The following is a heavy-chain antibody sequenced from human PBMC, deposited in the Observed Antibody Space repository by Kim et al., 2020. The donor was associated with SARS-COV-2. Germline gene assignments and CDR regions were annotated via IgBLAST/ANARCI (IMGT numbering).Heavy chain of an antibody. CDR1: GGSISSGGYY. J-gene: IGHJ4*02. CDR2: IYYSGST. Sequence: SETLSLTCTVSGGSISSGGYYWSWIRQHPGKGLEWIGYIYYSGSTYYNPSLKSRVTISVDTSKNQFSLKLSSVTAADTAVYYCARVWVQGGMDYWGQGTLVTVSS. CDR3: ARVWVQGGMDY. D-gene: IGHD5-18*01. V-gene: IGHV4-31*03.